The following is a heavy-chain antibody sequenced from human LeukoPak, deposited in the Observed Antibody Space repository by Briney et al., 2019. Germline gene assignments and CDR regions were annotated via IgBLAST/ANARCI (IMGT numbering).Heavy chain of an antibody. J-gene: IGHJ5*02. Sequence: SQTLSLTCTVSGGSISSGGYYWSWIRQHPGKGLEWIGYIYYSGSTYYNPSLKSRVTISVDTSKNQFSLKLSSVTAADTAVYYCARGITYYDLWSGYSTSNWFDPWGQGTLVTVSS. CDR2: IYYSGST. CDR1: GGSISSGGYY. CDR3: ARGITYYDLWSGYSTSNWFDP. V-gene: IGHV4-31*03. D-gene: IGHD3-3*01.